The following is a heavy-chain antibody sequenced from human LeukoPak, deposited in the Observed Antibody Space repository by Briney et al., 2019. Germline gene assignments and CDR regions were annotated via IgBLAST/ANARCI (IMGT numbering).Heavy chain of an antibody. J-gene: IGHJ4*02. V-gene: IGHV3-66*01. D-gene: IGHD6-13*01. CDR3: ARDLEAANTYYFDY. CDR2: ISSAGTT. Sequence: PGGSLRLSCVASGFAFSSSSMSWVRQAPGKGLEWVSIISSAGTTYYADSVKGRFTISRDNSKNTVYLQVNSLRDEDTAVYYCARDLEAANTYYFDYWGQGTMVTVSS. CDR1: GFAFSSSS.